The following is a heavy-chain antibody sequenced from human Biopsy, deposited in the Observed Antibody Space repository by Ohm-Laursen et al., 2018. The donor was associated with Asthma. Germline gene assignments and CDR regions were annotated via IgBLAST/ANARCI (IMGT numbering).Heavy chain of an antibody. Sequence: TLSLTCSVSGGSMTPTSHYWDWIRQARKGLEWIGYISYGGKTSYNPSLKNRVTISRDTSKNQFSLRLTSVTAADTAVYFCARRITIFGVVQKDHGMDAWGQGTTVTVSS. CDR3: ARRITIFGVVQKDHGMDA. D-gene: IGHD3-3*01. J-gene: IGHJ6*02. CDR1: GGSMTPTSHY. V-gene: IGHV4-39*01. CDR2: ISYGGKT.